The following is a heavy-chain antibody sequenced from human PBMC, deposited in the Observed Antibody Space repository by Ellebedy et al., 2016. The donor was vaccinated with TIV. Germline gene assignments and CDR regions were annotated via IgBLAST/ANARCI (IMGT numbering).Heavy chain of an antibody. CDR3: ARKGPFGYDTSGFSDY. CDR1: GYTFTSYG. V-gene: IGHV1-18*04. Sequence: ASVKVSCKASGYTFTSYGISWVRQAPGQGLEWMGWVSAYNGNTDYAAKLQGRVTMTTDTSTSTAFMELRSLRSDDTAVYYCARKGPFGYDTSGFSDYWGQGTLITVSS. J-gene: IGHJ4*02. D-gene: IGHD3-22*01. CDR2: VSAYNGNT.